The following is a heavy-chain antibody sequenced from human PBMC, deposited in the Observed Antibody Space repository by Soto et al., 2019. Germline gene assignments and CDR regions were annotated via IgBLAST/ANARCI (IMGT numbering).Heavy chain of an antibody. CDR1: GFTFNRYA. D-gene: IGHD3-10*01. J-gene: IGHJ4*02. CDR3: AKAGGSGSYYAERDYYFEY. Sequence: GSLRLSCAASGFTFNRYAMSWVRQAPGKGLEWVSTISGSGGSTYYADSVQGRFSISRDNSKNTLSLQVNSLSAEDTAIYYCAKAGGSGSYYAERDYYFEYWGQGTLVTLSS. V-gene: IGHV3-23*01. CDR2: ISGSGGST.